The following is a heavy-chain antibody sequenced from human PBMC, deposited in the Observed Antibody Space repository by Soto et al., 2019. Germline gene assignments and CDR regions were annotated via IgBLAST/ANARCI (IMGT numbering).Heavy chain of an antibody. CDR3: ARDGGSTKNCVLRFLEWLLPYFDY. J-gene: IGHJ4*02. Sequence: ASVKVSCKASGYTFTSYYMHWVRQAPGQGLEWMGIINPSGGSTSYAQKFQGRVTMTRDTSTSTVYMELSSLRSEDTAVYYCARDGGSTKNCVLRFLEWLLPYFDYWGQGTLVTVSS. CDR2: INPSGGST. D-gene: IGHD3-3*01. CDR1: GYTFTSYY. V-gene: IGHV1-46*01.